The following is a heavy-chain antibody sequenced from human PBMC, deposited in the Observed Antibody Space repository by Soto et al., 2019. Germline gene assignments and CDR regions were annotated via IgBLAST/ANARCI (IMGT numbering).Heavy chain of an antibody. CDR1: GGSFSGYY. D-gene: IGHD2-15*01. CDR2: INHSGST. J-gene: IGHJ6*02. CDR3: ARGGPRKRAPRYCSGGSCFSGSYYYGMDV. Sequence: SETLSLTCAVYGGSFSGYYWSWIRQPPGKGLEWIGEINHSGSTNYNPSLKSRVTISVDTSKNQFSLKLSSVTAADTAVYYCARGGPRKRAPRYCSGGSCFSGSYYYGMDVWGQGTTVTVSS. V-gene: IGHV4-34*01.